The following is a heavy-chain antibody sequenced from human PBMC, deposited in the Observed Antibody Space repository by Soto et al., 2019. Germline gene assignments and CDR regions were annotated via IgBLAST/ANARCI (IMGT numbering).Heavy chain of an antibody. CDR1: GFTFSSYG. CDR2: IWYDGSNK. CDR3: ARDLYWKSRETFYGMDV. D-gene: IGHD1-1*01. J-gene: IGHJ6*02. V-gene: IGHV3-33*01. Sequence: GGSLRLSCAASGFTFSSYGMHWVRQAPGKGLEWVAVIWYDGSNKYYADSVKGRFTISRDNSKNTLYLQMNSLRAEDTAVYYCARDLYWKSRETFYGMDVWGQGTTVTVSS.